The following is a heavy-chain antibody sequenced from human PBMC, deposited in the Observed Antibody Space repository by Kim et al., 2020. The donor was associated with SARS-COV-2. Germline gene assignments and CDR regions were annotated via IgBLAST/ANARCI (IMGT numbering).Heavy chain of an antibody. CDR1: GDSVSSNSAA. D-gene: IGHD5-12*01. V-gene: IGHV6-1*01. CDR2: TYYRSKWYN. J-gene: IGHJ5*02. Sequence: SQTLSLTCAISGDSVSSNSAAWNWIRQSPSRGLEWLGRTYYRSKWYNDYAESVKSRIIINADTSKNQFSLQLNSVTPEDTAVYYCARGRYYYSIYSGYDVTASWFDPWGQGTLVIVSS. CDR3: ARGRYYYSIYSGYDVTASWFDP.